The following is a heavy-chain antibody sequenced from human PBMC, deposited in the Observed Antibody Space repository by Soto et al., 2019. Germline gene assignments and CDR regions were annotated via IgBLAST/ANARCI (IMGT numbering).Heavy chain of an antibody. CDR1: GYTFTSCC. CDR3: ARAPSYYYYMDV. J-gene: IGHJ6*03. Sequence: ASAMFSARASGYTFTSCCMHWGRQAPGQGLEWMGIINPSGGSTSYAQKFQGRVTMTRDTSTSTVYVELSSLRSEDTAVYYCARAPSYYYYMDVWGKGTTVTVSS. CDR2: INPSGGST. V-gene: IGHV1-46*03.